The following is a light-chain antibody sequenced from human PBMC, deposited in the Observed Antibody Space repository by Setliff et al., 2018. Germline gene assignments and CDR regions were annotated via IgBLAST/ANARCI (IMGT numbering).Light chain of an antibody. CDR2: DVS. Sequence: QSVLTQPASVSGSPGQSITISCTGSSSDVGGYNYVSWYQHHPGKAPKVMIYDVSERPSGVSNRFSGSKSGNTASLTISGLQAEDEADYYCSSYTSSSTYVFGAGTKVTV. J-gene: IGLJ1*01. V-gene: IGLV2-14*03. CDR1: SSDVGGYNY. CDR3: SSYTSSSTYV.